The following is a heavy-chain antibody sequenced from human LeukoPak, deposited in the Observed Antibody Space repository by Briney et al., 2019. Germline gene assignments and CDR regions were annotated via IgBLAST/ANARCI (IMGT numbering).Heavy chain of an antibody. J-gene: IGHJ4*02. CDR3: AKYGSGSYYNAPYDY. D-gene: IGHD3-10*01. Sequence: GGSLRLSCAASGFTFSSYAMSWVRQAPGKGLEWVSAISGSGGSTYYADSVKGRFTISRDNSKNTLYLQMNSLRAEDTAVYYCAKYGSGSYYNAPYDYWGQGTLVTVSS. CDR1: GFTFSSYA. CDR2: ISGSGGST. V-gene: IGHV3-23*01.